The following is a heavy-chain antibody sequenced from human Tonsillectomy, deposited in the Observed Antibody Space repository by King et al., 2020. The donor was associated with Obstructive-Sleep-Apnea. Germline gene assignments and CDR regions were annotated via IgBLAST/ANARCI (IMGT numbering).Heavy chain of an antibody. CDR1: GFTFSSYA. CDR3: ARSSSGYYLGSRPFDY. V-gene: IGHV3-30*04. CDR2: ISYDGSNK. Sequence: VQLVESGGGVVQPGRSLRLSCAASGFTFSSYAMHWVRQAPGKGLEWVAVISYDGSNKYYADSVKGRFTISRDNSKNTLYLQMNSLRAEDTAVYYCARSSSGYYLGSRPFDYWGQGTLVTVSS. D-gene: IGHD3-22*01. J-gene: IGHJ4*02.